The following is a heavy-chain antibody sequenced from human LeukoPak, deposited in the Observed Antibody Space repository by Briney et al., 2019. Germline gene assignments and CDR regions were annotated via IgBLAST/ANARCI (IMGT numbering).Heavy chain of an antibody. Sequence: TGGSLRLSCVGSGFTFNGYWMHWVRQGPGKELVWVSRINSDGSTTNYADSVKGRFTISRDNAKNTLYLQMNLLRAEDTGVYYCARDWWFDPWGQGTLVTVSS. J-gene: IGHJ5*02. CDR3: ARDWWFDP. V-gene: IGHV3-74*01. CDR1: GFTFNGYW. CDR2: INSDGSTT.